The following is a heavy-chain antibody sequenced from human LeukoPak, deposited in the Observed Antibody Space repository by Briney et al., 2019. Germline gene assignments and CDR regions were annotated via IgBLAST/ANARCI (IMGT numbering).Heavy chain of an antibody. J-gene: IGHJ6*03. CDR2: IYTSGST. Sequence: PSETLSLTCTVSGGSISSYYWSWIRQPAGKGLEWIGRIYTSGSTNYNPSLKSRVTMSVDTSKNQFSLKLSSVTAADTAVYYCAREGDYPLYYYYMDVWGKGTTVTVSS. CDR1: GGSISSYY. D-gene: IGHD4-17*01. CDR3: AREGDYPLYYYYMDV. V-gene: IGHV4-4*07.